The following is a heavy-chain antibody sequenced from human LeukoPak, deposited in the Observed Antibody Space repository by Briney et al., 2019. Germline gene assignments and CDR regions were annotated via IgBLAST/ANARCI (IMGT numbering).Heavy chain of an antibody. Sequence: SETLSLTCTVSGGSISSYYWSWIRQPPGKGLEWIGYIYYSGSTNYNPSLKSRVTISVDTSKNQFSLKLSSVAAADTAVYYCARYCSSTSCYSHYYYYGMDVWGQGTTVTVSS. D-gene: IGHD2-2*01. CDR1: GGSISSYY. V-gene: IGHV4-59*12. CDR2: IYYSGST. J-gene: IGHJ6*02. CDR3: ARYCSSTSCYSHYYYYGMDV.